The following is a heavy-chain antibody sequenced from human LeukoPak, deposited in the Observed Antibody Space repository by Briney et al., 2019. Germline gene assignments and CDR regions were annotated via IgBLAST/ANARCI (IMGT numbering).Heavy chain of an antibody. Sequence: KTSETLSLTCTGSGGSISSGSYYWSWIRQPAGKGLEWIGRIYTSGSTNYNPSLKSRVTISVDTSKNQFSLKLSSVTAADTAVYYCARRVAFRAFEVSEIFDPWGQGTLVTVSS. J-gene: IGHJ5*02. CDR3: ARRVAFRAFEVSEIFDP. CDR2: IYTSGST. CDR1: GGSISSGSYY. D-gene: IGHD3-10*01. V-gene: IGHV4-61*02.